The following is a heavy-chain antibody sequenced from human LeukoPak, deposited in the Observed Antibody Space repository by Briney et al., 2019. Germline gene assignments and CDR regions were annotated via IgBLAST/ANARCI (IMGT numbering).Heavy chain of an antibody. J-gene: IGHJ3*01. CDR1: GFTLSNYW. Sequence: GGSLRLSCAASGFTLSNYWMHWVRQAPGKGLVWVSRINGDGSTINYADSVKGRFTISRDNARNTLYLQMNSLRAEDTAVYYCPRKRGFVPFDFWGQGTMVTVSS. D-gene: IGHD5-12*01. CDR2: INGDGSTI. CDR3: PRKRGFVPFDF. V-gene: IGHV3-74*01.